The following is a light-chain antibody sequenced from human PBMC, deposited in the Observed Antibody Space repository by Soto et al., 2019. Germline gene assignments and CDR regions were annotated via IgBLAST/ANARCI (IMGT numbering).Light chain of an antibody. CDR2: DAS. CDR3: QQRSTWPT. Sequence: EIVLTQSPVTLSLSPGERATLSCRASQSVRTFLAWYQQKPGQAPRLLVYDASVRATGTPARFSGSGSGTAFTLTISSLEPEDFALYYCQQRSTWPTFGQGTRLENK. CDR1: QSVRTF. J-gene: IGKJ5*01. V-gene: IGKV3-11*01.